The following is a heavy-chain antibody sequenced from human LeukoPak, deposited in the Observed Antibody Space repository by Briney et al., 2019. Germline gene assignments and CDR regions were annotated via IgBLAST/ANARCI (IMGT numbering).Heavy chain of an antibody. CDR1: GGSISSSSSY. CDR3: ARVPVAAAGPFDY. V-gene: IGHV4-39*07. Sequence: PSETLSLTCTVSGGSISSSSSYWGWIRQPQGKGLEWIGNIYYSGTTYYNPSLKSRVTISVDTSKNQFSLKLSSVTAADTAVYYCARVPVAAAGPFDYWGQGTLVTVSS. D-gene: IGHD6-13*01. CDR2: IYYSGTT. J-gene: IGHJ4*02.